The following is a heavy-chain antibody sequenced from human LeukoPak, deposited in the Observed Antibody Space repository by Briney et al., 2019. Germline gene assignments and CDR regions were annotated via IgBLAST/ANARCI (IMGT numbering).Heavy chain of an antibody. CDR2: IYSGGST. J-gene: IGHJ4*02. Sequence: GGSLRLSCAASGFTFSSYWMTWVRQAPGKGLEWISVIYSGGSTYYADSVKGRFTISRDNSKNTLYLQMNSLRAEDTAVYYCASTSYSSGWTLDYWGQGTLVTVSS. V-gene: IGHV3-53*01. CDR1: GFTFSSYW. CDR3: ASTSYSSGWTLDY. D-gene: IGHD6-19*01.